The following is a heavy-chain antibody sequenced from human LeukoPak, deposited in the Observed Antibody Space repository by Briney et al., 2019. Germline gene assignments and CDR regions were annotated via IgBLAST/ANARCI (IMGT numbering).Heavy chain of an antibody. J-gene: IGHJ3*02. CDR1: GYSFTTYA. Sequence: ASVKVSCKASGYSFTTYALNWVRQAPGQGLEWMGWISTNTGNPTYAQGFTGRFVFSLDTSVSTANLQISSLKAEDTAVYYCAREIYYGSSGYPEAFDIWGQGTMDTVSS. CDR3: AREIYYGSSGYPEAFDI. CDR2: ISTNTGNP. D-gene: IGHD3-22*01. V-gene: IGHV7-4-1*02.